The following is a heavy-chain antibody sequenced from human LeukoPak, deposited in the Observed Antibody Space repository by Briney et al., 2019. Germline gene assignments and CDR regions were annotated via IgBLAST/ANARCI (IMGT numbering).Heavy chain of an antibody. Sequence: GESLQISCNGSGYSFTSYWIGWVRQMPGEGLEWMGIIYPGDSDTRYNPSFEGQVTTSADKSISTAYLEWSNLKASDTAMYYCARQDRKNYPFDYWGQGTLVTVSS. D-gene: IGHD1-7*01. V-gene: IGHV5-51*01. J-gene: IGHJ4*02. CDR3: ARQDRKNYPFDY. CDR2: IYPGDSDT. CDR1: GYSFTSYW.